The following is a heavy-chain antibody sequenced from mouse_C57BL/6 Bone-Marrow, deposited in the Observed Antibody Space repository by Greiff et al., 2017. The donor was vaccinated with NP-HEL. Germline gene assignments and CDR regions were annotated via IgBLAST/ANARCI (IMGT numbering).Heavy chain of an antibody. V-gene: IGHV1-64*01. D-gene: IGHD2-4*01. J-gene: IGHJ2*01. CDR2: IHPNSGST. Sequence: VQLQQPGAELVKPGASVKLSCKASGYTFTSYWMHWVKQRPGQGLEWIGMIHPNSGSTNYNEKFKSKATLTVDKSSSTAYMQLSSLTSEDSAVYYCARGMIVRYYFDYWGQGTTLTVSS. CDR1: GYTFTSYW. CDR3: ARGMIVRYYFDY.